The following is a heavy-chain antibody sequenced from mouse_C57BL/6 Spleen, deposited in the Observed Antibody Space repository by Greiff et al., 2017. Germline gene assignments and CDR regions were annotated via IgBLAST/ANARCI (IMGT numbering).Heavy chain of an antibody. CDR1: GYTFTSYW. V-gene: IGHV1-69*01. CDR3: ARGGLGLSYYAMDY. J-gene: IGHJ4*01. D-gene: IGHD4-1*01. CDR2: IDPSDSYT. Sequence: QVQLQQPGAELVMPGASVKLSCKASGYTFTSYWMHWVKQRPGQGLEWIGEIDPSDSYTNYNQKFKGKSTLTVDKSSSTAYMQLSSLTSEDSAVYYCARGGLGLSYYAMDYWGQGTSVTVSS.